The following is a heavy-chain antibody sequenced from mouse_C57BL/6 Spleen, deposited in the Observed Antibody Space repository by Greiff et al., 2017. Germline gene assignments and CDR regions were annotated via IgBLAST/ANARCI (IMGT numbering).Heavy chain of an antibody. CDR3: ASGMDYAMDY. Sequence: SGAELARPGASVKLSCKASGYTFTSYGISWVKQRTGQGLEWIGEIYPRSGNTYYNEKFKGKATLTADKSSSTAYMELRSLTSEDSAVYFCASGMDYAMDYWGQGTSVTVSS. J-gene: IGHJ4*01. D-gene: IGHD4-1*01. CDR2: IYPRSGNT. CDR1: GYTFTSYG. V-gene: IGHV1-81*01.